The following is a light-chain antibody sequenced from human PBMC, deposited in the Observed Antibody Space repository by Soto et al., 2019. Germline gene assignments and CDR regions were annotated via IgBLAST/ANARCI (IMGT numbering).Light chain of an antibody. CDR3: HQYNKSPRT. Sequence: EIVLTQSPGTLSLSPGERATFYCRASESITTMNLSWYQQKPGQAPRLLIYGTSSRATGIPDRFSGSGSGTDFTLTISRLEPEDFAVYYCHQYNKSPRTFGRGTKVEIK. V-gene: IGKV3-20*01. J-gene: IGKJ1*01. CDR1: ESITTMN. CDR2: GTS.